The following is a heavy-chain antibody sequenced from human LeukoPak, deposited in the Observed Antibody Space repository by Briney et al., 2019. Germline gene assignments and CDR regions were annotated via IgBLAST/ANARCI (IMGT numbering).Heavy chain of an antibody. CDR1: GGSFSGYY. CDR2: INHSGST. J-gene: IGHJ4*02. D-gene: IGHD6-13*01. V-gene: IGHV4-34*01. Sequence: ASETLSLTCAVCGGSFSGYYWSWIRQPPGKGLEWIGEINHSGSTNYNPSLKSRVTISVDTSKNQFSLNLSSVTAADTAVYYCARVVGSTYYFDYWGQGTLVTVSS. CDR3: ARVVGSTYYFDY.